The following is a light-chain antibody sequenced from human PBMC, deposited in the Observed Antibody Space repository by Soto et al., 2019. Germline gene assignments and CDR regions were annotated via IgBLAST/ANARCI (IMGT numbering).Light chain of an antibody. CDR1: QSLFFGSKNKDY. Sequence: DIVMTQSPDSLAVSLGERATINCKSSQSLFFGSKNKDYLAWYQHKPGQPPKLLFYWSTTRQSGVPDRFSGSGSGTDFTLTISSLQAEDVAVYYCQQYGPSPSTFGQGTNLEI. CDR2: WST. CDR3: QQYGPSPST. J-gene: IGKJ2*01. V-gene: IGKV4-1*01.